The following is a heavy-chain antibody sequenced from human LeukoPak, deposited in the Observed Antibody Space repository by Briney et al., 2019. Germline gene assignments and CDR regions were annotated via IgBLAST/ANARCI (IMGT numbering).Heavy chain of an antibody. CDR2: IIPIFGSA. Sequence: SVKVSCKASGITFSSRSISWVRQAPGQGLEWMGGIIPIFGSAIYPQKFQGRVTITADESTSTAYMELSSLTSEDTAVYYCARGAHSMVGAPYYYYYMDVWGKGTTVIVSS. V-gene: IGHV1-69*13. CDR1: GITFSSRS. D-gene: IGHD1-26*01. J-gene: IGHJ6*03. CDR3: ARGAHSMVGAPYYYYYMDV.